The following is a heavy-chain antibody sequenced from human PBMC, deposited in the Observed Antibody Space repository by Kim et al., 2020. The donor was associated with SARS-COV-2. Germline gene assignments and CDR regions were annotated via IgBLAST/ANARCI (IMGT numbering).Heavy chain of an antibody. J-gene: IGHJ4*02. Sequence: SETLSLTCTVSGGSISSSSYYWGWIRQPPGKGLEWIGSIYYSGSTYYNPSLKSRVTISVDTSKNQFSLKLSSVTAADTSVYYCARHGRGYYYDSSGYDDWCQGTLVTVSS. V-gene: IGHV4-39*01. CDR3: ARHGRGYYYDSSGYDD. CDR2: IYYSGST. CDR1: GGSISSSSYY. D-gene: IGHD3-22*01.